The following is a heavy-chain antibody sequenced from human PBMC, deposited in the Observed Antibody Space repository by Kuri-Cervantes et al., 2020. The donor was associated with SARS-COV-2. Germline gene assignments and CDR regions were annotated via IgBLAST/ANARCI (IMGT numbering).Heavy chain of an antibody. Sequence: SLKISCAASGFTFDDYAMHWVRQAPGKGLEWVSGISWNSGSIGYADSVKGRFTISRDNAKNSLYLQMNSLRAEDTALYYCARGNHGTAASNPYYYYYGMDVWGQGTTVTVSS. D-gene: IGHD1-14*01. CDR1: GFTFDDYA. V-gene: IGHV3-9*01. J-gene: IGHJ6*02. CDR3: ARGNHGTAASNPYYYYYGMDV. CDR2: ISWNSGSI.